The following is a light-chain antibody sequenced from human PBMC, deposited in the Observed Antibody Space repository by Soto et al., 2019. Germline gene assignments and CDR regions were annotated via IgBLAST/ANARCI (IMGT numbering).Light chain of an antibody. Sequence: QSALTQPASVSGSPGQSITISCTGTSSDVGGYNYVSWYQQHPGKAPKLMIYEVSNRPSGVSNRFSGSKSGNTASLTISGLQAEDEDCSSYTSSSIDYVFGTGTKLTVL. CDR3: SSYTSSSIDYV. CDR2: EVS. CDR1: SSDVGGYNY. J-gene: IGLJ1*01. V-gene: IGLV2-14*01.